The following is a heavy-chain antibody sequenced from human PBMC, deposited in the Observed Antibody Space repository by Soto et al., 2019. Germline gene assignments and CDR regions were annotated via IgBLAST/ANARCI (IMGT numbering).Heavy chain of an antibody. J-gene: IGHJ4*02. CDR3: TIHSQGYYDSSGYYY. Sequence: PGGSLRLSCAASGFTFSNAWMSWVRQAPGKGLEWVGRIKSKTDGGTTDYAAPVKGRFTISRDDSKNTLYLQMNSLKTEDTAVYYCTIHSQGYYDSSGYYYWGQGTLVTVSS. CDR2: IKSKTDGGTT. V-gene: IGHV3-15*01. D-gene: IGHD3-22*01. CDR1: GFTFSNAW.